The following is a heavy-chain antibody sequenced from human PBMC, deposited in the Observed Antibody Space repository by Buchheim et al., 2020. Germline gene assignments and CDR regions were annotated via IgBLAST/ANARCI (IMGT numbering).Heavy chain of an antibody. Sequence: QVQLQESGPGLVKPSQTLSLTCTVSGGSISSGGYYWSWIRQHPGKGLEWIGYIYNSGSTYSNPSLKSRVTISIETSKTQFSLKLSSVTAADTAVYYCARDPKLFAPAVDYYGMDVWGQGTT. V-gene: IGHV4-31*03. CDR3: ARDPKLFAPAVDYYGMDV. D-gene: IGHD2-2*01. CDR1: GGSISSGGYY. CDR2: IYNSGST. J-gene: IGHJ6*02.